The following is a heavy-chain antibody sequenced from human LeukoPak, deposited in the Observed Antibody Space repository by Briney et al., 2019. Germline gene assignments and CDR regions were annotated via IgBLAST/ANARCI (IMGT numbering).Heavy chain of an antibody. CDR2: INPNSGGT. V-gene: IGHV1-2*02. D-gene: IGHD3-3*01. CDR1: GGTFSSYA. J-gene: IGHJ4*02. CDR3: ARGIGDYFDY. Sequence: ASVKVSCKASGGTFSSYAISWVRQAPGQGLEWMGWINPNSGGTNYAQKFQGRVTMTRDTSISTAYMELSRLRSDDTAVYYCARGIGDYFDYWGQGTLVTVSS.